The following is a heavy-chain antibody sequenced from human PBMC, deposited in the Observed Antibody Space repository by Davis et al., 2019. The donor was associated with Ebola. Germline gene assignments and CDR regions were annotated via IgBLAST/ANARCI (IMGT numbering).Heavy chain of an antibody. CDR3: ARDILTVGGPNWFDP. V-gene: IGHV1-69*13. CDR2: IISIFGTA. Sequence: SVKVSCKASGGTFSSYAISWVRQAPGQGLEWMGGIISIFGTANYAQKFQGRVTITADESTSTAYMELSSLRSEETAVYYCARDILTVGGPNWFDPWGQGTLVTVSS. D-gene: IGHD4-23*01. J-gene: IGHJ5*02. CDR1: GGTFSSYA.